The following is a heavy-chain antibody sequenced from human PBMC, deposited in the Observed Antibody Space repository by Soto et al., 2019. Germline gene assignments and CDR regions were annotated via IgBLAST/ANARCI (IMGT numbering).Heavy chain of an antibody. V-gene: IGHV1-69*13. CDR3: ARDRYSYGYYYGMDV. Sequence: SVKVSCKASGGTFSSYAISWVRQAPGQGLEWMGGIIPIFGTANYAQKFQGRVTITADESTSTAYMELSSLRSEDTAVYYCARDRYSYGYYYGMDVWGQGTTVTVSS. CDR1: GGTFSSYA. J-gene: IGHJ6*02. D-gene: IGHD5-18*01. CDR2: IIPIFGTA.